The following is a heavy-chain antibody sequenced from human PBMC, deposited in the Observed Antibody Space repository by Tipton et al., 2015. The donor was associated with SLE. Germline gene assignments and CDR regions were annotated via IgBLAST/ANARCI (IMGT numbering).Heavy chain of an antibody. V-gene: IGHV4-59*01. CDR3: ARETRAVADGTYYMDV. J-gene: IGHJ6*03. CDR1: GGSFSGYY. D-gene: IGHD6-19*01. CDR2: IYYSGST. Sequence: TLSLTCAVYGGSFSGYYWNWIRQHPGKGLEWIGYIYYSGSTNYNPSLKSRVTISVDTSKNHFSLKLSSVTAADTAVYYCARETRAVADGTYYMDVWGKGTTVTVSS.